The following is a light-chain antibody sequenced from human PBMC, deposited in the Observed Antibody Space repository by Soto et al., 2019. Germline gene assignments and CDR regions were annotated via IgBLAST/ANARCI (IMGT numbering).Light chain of an antibody. CDR3: QKYETSPYT. Sequence: ESVLTQSPGTLSLSPGERATLSCRASQTVIKNYLAWYQRKPGQAPRLLIYGASNRATGIPDRFSGGGSGTDFTLTISRLEAEDSALYYCQKYETSPYTFGQGTKLEI. J-gene: IGKJ2*01. V-gene: IGKV3-20*01. CDR2: GAS. CDR1: QTVIKNY.